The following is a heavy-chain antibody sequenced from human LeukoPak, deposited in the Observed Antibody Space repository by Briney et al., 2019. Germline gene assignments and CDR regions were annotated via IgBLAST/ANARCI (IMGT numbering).Heavy chain of an antibody. J-gene: IGHJ4*02. V-gene: IGHV1-69*13. CDR1: GGTFSGYA. Sequence: SVKVSCKASGGTFSGYAISWVRQAPGQGLEWMGGIIPIFGTANYAQKFQGRVTITADESTSTAYMELSSLRSEDTAVYYCARAPSYYYDSSGYPREYYFDYWGQGTLVTVSS. D-gene: IGHD3-22*01. CDR2: IIPIFGTA. CDR3: ARAPSYYYDSSGYPREYYFDY.